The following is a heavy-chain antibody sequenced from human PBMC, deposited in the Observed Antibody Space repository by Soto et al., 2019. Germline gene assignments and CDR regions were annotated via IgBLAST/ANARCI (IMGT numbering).Heavy chain of an antibody. CDR1: GYTFTNYG. CDR3: SKNGTTWFAS. Sequence: GASVTVSCKASGYTFTNYGISWVRQAPGQGLEWMGWISVLNGYAHYGQKFQGRVIMTADTFTSTAYMELRGLRSDDTAMYYCSKNGTTWFASWGQGTPVTVSS. J-gene: IGHJ5*01. CDR2: ISVLNGYA. D-gene: IGHD1-1*01. V-gene: IGHV1-18*01.